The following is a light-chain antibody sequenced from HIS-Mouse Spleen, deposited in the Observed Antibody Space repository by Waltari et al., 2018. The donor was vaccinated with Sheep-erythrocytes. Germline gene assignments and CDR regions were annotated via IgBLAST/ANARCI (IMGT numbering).Light chain of an antibody. CDR2: EGS. CDR3: CSYAGSSTPWV. Sequence: QSALTQPAPVSGSPGQSITISCTGTSSDVGSYNLVSWYQQHPGKATKLMIYEGSKRPSGVSNRFSGSKSGNTASLTISGLQAEDEADYYCCSYAGSSTPWVFGGGTKLTVL. V-gene: IGLV2-23*01. CDR1: SSDVGSYNL. J-gene: IGLJ3*02.